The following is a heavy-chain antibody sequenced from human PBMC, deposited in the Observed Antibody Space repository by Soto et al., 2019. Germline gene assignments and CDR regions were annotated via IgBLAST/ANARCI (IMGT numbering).Heavy chain of an antibody. J-gene: IGHJ4*02. CDR2: IYYSGST. CDR1: GGSISSGGYY. V-gene: IGHV4-31*03. D-gene: IGHD6-13*01. Sequence: SETLSLTCTVSGGSISSGGYYWSWIRQHPGKGLEWIGYIYYSGSTYYNPSLKSRVTISVDTSKNQFSLKLSSVTAADTAVYYCARDRWGIAAAGTYFDYWGQGTLVTVSS. CDR3: ARDRWGIAAAGTYFDY.